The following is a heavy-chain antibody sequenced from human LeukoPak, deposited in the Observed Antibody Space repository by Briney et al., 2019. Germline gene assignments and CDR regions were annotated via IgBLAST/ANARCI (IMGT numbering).Heavy chain of an antibody. CDR2: IKPDGSEK. Sequence: PGGSLRLSCVASGFSFSKYWMNWVRQAPGKGLEWVANIKPDGSEKHYVDSVRGRFTISRDNAKNSLYLQMNSLRVEDTAVYYCAKDQHDYGDYYYYYGMDVWGQGTTVTVSS. CDR3: AKDQHDYGDYYYYYGMDV. V-gene: IGHV3-7*03. CDR1: GFSFSKYW. J-gene: IGHJ6*02. D-gene: IGHD4-17*01.